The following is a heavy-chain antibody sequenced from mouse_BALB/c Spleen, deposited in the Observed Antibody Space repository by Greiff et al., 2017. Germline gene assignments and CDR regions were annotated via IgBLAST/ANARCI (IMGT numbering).Heavy chain of an antibody. CDR3: ARDGGAMDY. V-gene: IGHV5-6*01. CDR1: GFTFSSYG. Sequence: EVQGVESGGDLVKPGGSLKLSCAASGFTFSSYGMSWVRQTPDKRLEWVATISSGGSYTYYPDSVKGRFTISRDNAKNTLYLQMNSLQTDDTAMYYCARDGGAMDYWGQGTSVTVSS. J-gene: IGHJ4*01. D-gene: IGHD2-3*01. CDR2: ISSGGSYT.